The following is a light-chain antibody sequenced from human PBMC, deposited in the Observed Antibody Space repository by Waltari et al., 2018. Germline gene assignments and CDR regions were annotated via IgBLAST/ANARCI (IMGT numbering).Light chain of an antibody. CDR1: QGISSY. V-gene: IGKV1-9*01. CDR3: QQLNS. Sequence: IQLTQSQSSLSASVGHRVTITCRASQGISSYLAWYQQKPGKAPKLLIYAASTLQSGVPSRFSGSGSGTDFTLTISSLQPEDFATYYCQQLNSFGPGTKVDIK. CDR2: AAS. J-gene: IGKJ3*01.